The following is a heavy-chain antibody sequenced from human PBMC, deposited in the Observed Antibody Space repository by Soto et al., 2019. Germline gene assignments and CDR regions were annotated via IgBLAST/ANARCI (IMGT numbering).Heavy chain of an antibody. CDR3: ARDFSNSGSYYYNWFDP. D-gene: IGHD1-26*01. Sequence: SETLSLTCTVPGDSVSSGSYYWSWIRQPPGKGLEWLGYIYYSGDTHYNPSLNSRITMSVDTSKNQFSLRLSSVTAADTAVYYCARDFSNSGSYYYNWFDPWGQGTLVTVSS. CDR1: GDSVSSGSYY. CDR2: IYYSGDT. J-gene: IGHJ5*02. V-gene: IGHV4-61*01.